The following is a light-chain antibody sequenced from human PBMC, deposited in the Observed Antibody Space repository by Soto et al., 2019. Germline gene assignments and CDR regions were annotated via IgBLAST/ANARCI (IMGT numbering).Light chain of an antibody. J-gene: IGKJ1*01. Sequence: EIVMTQSPATLSVSPGERATLSCRASQSVSSNLAWYQQKPGQAPMLLIYGASTRATGIPARFSGSGSGTECTLTISSLQSEDFAVYYCQQYNNWHPMAFGQGTKVEIK. CDR1: QSVSSN. CDR2: GAS. CDR3: QQYNNWHPMA. V-gene: IGKV3-15*01.